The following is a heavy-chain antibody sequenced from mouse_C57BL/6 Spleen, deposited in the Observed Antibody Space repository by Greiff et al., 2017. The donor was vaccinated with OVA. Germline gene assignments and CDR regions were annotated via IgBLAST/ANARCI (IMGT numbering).Heavy chain of an antibody. CDR3: ARGEGFGYYGSSYGYFDY. D-gene: IGHD1-1*01. CDR1: GFTFSDYY. CDR2: INYDGSST. J-gene: IGHJ2*01. Sequence: EVKLMESEGGLVQPGSSMKLSCTASGFTFSDYYMAWVRQVPEKGLEWVANINYDGSSTYYLDSLKSRFIISRDNAKNILYLQMSSLKSEDTATYYCARGEGFGYYGSSYGYFDYWGQGTTLTVSS. V-gene: IGHV5-16*01.